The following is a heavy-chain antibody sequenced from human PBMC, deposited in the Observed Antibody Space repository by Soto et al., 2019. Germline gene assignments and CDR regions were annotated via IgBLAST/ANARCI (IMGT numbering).Heavy chain of an antibody. D-gene: IGHD2-15*01. V-gene: IGHV3-23*01. CDR2: LSGSGRST. CDR3: AVPLRYCSGGGCYSGTIDY. J-gene: IGHJ4*02. Sequence: PGGSLRLSCAASGFTFSSYAMSWVRQAKGKGLDSLSPLSGSGRSTYYADSVNGRFTISRDNSKNTLYLQMNSLRAEDTAVYYCAVPLRYCSGGGCYSGTIDYWGQGTLVTVSS. CDR1: GFTFSSYA.